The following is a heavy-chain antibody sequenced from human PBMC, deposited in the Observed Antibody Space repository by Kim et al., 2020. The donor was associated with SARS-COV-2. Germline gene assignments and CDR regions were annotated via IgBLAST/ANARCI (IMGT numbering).Heavy chain of an antibody. V-gene: IGHV3-30*07. D-gene: IGHD1-1*01. CDR3: ARDPGTPLYYYYMDV. J-gene: IGHJ6*03. Sequence: ADAGKGRFTISRDNSKNTLYLQMNSLRAEDTAVYYCARDPGTPLYYYYMDVWGKGTTVTVSS.